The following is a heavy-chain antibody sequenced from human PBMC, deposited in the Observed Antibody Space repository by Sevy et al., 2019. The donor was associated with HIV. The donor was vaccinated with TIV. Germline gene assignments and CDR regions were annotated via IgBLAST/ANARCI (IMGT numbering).Heavy chain of an antibody. CDR2: ISSNGGST. D-gene: IGHD2-21*02. CDR3: VKDKDVVVTAKGPSVAFDI. J-gene: IGHJ3*02. Sequence: GGSLRLSCSASGFTFSSYAMHWVRQAPGKGLEYASAISSNGGSTYYADSVKRRFTISRDNSKNTLYLQMSSLRAEDTAVYYCVKDKDVVVTAKGPSVAFDIWGQGTMVTVSS. CDR1: GFTFSSYA. V-gene: IGHV3-64D*06.